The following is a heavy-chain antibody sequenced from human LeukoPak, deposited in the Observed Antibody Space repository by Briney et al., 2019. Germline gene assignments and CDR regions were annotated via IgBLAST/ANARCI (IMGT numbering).Heavy chain of an antibody. CDR2: IKQDGNEK. CDR1: GFRFNTYW. V-gene: IGHV3-7*01. CDR3: ASEGSSSSKATLFDY. J-gene: IGHJ4*02. Sequence: GGSLRLSCAASGFRFNTYWMSWVRQAPGKGLEWVANIKQDGNEKYYADSVKGRFTISRDNGKNSLDLQMNSLRADDTAVYYCASEGSSSSKATLFDYWGQGTLVTVSS. D-gene: IGHD6-6*01.